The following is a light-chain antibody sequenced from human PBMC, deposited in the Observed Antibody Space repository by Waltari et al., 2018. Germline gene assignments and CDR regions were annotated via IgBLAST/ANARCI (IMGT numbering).Light chain of an antibody. CDR3: HQSYRFPPT. CDR2: AAF. Sequence: DIQMTHSPSSLSASVGDRVSITCRASQSINKYLNWYQQRPGEAPNLLIYAAFNLQSGVPSRFRGSGSGTDFTLTISGLQPEDSATYYCHQSYRFPPTFGPGTKLDIK. J-gene: IGKJ3*01. CDR1: QSINKY. V-gene: IGKV1-39*01.